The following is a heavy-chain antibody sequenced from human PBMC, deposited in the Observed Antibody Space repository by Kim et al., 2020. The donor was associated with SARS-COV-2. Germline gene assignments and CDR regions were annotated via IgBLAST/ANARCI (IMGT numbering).Heavy chain of an antibody. CDR1: GGSISSYY. CDR2: IYTSGST. V-gene: IGHV4-4*07. J-gene: IGHJ6*02. D-gene: IGHD3-9*01. CDR3: ARDISYGMDV. Sequence: SETLSLTCTVSGGSISSYYWSWIRQPAGKGLGWIGRIYTSGSTNYNPSLKSRVTMSADTSKNQFSLKLSSVTAADTAVYYCARDISYGMDVWGQGTTVTV.